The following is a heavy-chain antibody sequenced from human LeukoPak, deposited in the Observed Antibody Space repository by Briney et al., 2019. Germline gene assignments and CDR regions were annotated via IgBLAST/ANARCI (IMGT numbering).Heavy chain of an antibody. Sequence: SSETLSLTCTVSGGSISGYYWTWIRQPPGKGLEWIGYIYSSGSTNYNPSLKSRVTISVDTSKNQSSLRLSSVTAADTAVYYCARHRYTSSSSYFDFWGQGTLVTVSS. CDR2: IYSSGST. CDR1: GGSISGYY. J-gene: IGHJ4*02. D-gene: IGHD6-6*01. CDR3: ARHRYTSSSSYFDF. V-gene: IGHV4-59*08.